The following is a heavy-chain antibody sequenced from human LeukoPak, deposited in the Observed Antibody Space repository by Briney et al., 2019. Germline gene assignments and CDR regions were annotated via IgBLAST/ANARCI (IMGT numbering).Heavy chain of an antibody. CDR1: GYTFTGYY. Sequence: ASVTVSCKASGYTFTGYYMHWVRQAPGQGLEWMGWINPNSGGTNYAQKSQGRVTMTRDTSISTAYMELSRLTSDDTAIYYCARGTTGDWFDPWGQGTLVTVSS. D-gene: IGHD2/OR15-2a*01. CDR2: INPNSGGT. J-gene: IGHJ5*02. V-gene: IGHV1-2*02. CDR3: ARGTTGDWFDP.